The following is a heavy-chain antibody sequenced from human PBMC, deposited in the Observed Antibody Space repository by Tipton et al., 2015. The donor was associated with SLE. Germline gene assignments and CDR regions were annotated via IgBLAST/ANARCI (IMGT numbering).Heavy chain of an antibody. CDR2: IITIFGTA. D-gene: IGHD1-26*01. J-gene: IGHJ4*02. CDR3: AREGGSYQGDY. V-gene: IGHV1-69*01. CDR1: GGTFSSYA. Sequence: QTGAEVKKPGSSLKISCKASGGTFSSYAISWVRQAPGQGLEWMGGIITIFGTANYAQKLQGRVTITADESTSTAYMELSSLRSEDTAVDYCAREGGSYQGDYWGQGTLVTVSS.